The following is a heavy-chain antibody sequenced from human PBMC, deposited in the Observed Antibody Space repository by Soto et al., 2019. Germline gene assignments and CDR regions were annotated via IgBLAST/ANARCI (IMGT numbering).Heavy chain of an antibody. D-gene: IGHD4-17*01. CDR2: IYYSGST. V-gene: IGHV4-59*08. Sequence: SETLSLTCTVSGGSISRYYWSWIRQPPGKGLEWIGYIYYSGSTYYNPSLKSRVTISVDTSKNQFSLKLSSVTAADTAVYYCARLNGDLYFDYWGQGTPVTVSS. CDR3: ARLNGDLYFDY. CDR1: GGSISRYY. J-gene: IGHJ4*02.